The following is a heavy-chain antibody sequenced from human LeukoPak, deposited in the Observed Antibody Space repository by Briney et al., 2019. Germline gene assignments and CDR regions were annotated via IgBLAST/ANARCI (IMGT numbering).Heavy chain of an antibody. J-gene: IGHJ6*03. D-gene: IGHD3-10*01. CDR1: GFSFSDYN. CDR2: ISSSTTYM. CDR3: ARGDGSGSYANFYYYYYYMDV. Sequence: GGSLRLSCTASGFSFSDYNMNWVRQAPGKGLEWVSSISSSTTYMYYADSVKGRFTISRDNAKKSLYLQMSSLRAEDTAVYYCARGDGSGSYANFYYYYYYMDVWGKGTTVTVSS. V-gene: IGHV3-21*01.